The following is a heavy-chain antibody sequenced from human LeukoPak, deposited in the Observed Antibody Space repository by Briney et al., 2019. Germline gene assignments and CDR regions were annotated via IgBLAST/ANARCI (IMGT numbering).Heavy chain of an antibody. CDR1: GGSFSGYY. D-gene: IGHD3-10*01. J-gene: IGHJ6*03. CDR2: INHSGST. Sequence: SETLSLTCAVYGGSFSGYYWSWIRQPPGKGLEWIGEINHSGSTNYNPSLKSRVTISVDTSKNQFSLKLSSVTAADTAVYYCARGRYYGSGSYKPYYYYMDVWGKGTTATVSS. CDR3: ARGRYYGSGSYKPYYYYMDV. V-gene: IGHV4-34*01.